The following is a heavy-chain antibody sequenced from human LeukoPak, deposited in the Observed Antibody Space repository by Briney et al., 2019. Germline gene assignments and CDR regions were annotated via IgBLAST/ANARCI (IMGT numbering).Heavy chain of an antibody. J-gene: IGHJ4*02. CDR1: GLTFRNYG. Sequence: AGGSLRLSCVASGLTFRNYGMDWVRQAPGKGLEWVAIISYDGVNKYYTDSVKGRFTISRDNSKNTLYLQMNSLTTEDTAVYYCASGLITLPRGATDYWGQGTLVTVSS. CDR2: ISYDGVNK. CDR3: ASGLITLPRGATDY. V-gene: IGHV3-30*03. D-gene: IGHD3-10*01.